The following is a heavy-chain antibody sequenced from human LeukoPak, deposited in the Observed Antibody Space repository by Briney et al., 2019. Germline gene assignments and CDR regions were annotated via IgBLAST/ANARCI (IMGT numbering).Heavy chain of an antibody. CDR3: VSGFLQWLY. J-gene: IGHJ4*02. V-gene: IGHV3-7*01. CDR2: INPDGSNM. Sequence: GGSLRLSCAASGFSFSSYWMSWVRQAPGKGLEGVANINPDGSNMLYVDSVKGRFTISRDNAKNSLYLQMNNLRAEDTAVYFCVSGFLQWLYWGQGTLVTVSS. CDR1: GFSFSSYW. D-gene: IGHD3-3*01.